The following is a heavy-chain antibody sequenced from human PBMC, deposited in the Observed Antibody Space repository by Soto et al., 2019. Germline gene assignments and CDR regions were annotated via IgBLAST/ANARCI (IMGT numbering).Heavy chain of an antibody. CDR2: ISAYNGNT. V-gene: IGHV1-18*01. D-gene: IGHD3-10*01. CDR1: GYTFTSYG. J-gene: IGHJ6*02. CDR3: ARDGVTRGGYYYYGMDV. Sequence: QVLLVQSGAEVKKPGASVKVSCKASGYTFTSYGISWVRQAPGQGLEWMGWISAYNGNTNYAQKLQGRVTKTTDTSTSTAYMELRSLRSDDTAVYYCARDGVTRGGYYYYGMDVWGQGTTVTVSS.